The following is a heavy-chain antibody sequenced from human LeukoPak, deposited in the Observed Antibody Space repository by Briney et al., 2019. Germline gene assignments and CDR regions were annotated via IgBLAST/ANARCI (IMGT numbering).Heavy chain of an antibody. D-gene: IGHD3-22*01. CDR3: ARVKRGVYYDSSGYPF. J-gene: IGHJ3*01. V-gene: IGHV1-2*02. CDR2: INPNSGGT. Sequence: ASVSVSCKASGYTFTGYYMHWVRQAPGQGLEWMGWINPNSGGTNYAQKFQGRVTMTRDTSISTAYMELSRLRSDDTAVYYCARVKRGVYYDSSGYPFWGQGTMVTVSS. CDR1: GYTFTGYY.